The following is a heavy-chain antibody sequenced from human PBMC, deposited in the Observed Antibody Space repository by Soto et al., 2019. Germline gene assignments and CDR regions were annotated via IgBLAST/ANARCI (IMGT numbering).Heavy chain of an antibody. Sequence: SETLSLTCAVSGYSISSGYYWGWIRQPPGKGLEWIGSIYHSGSTYYNPSPKSRVTISVDTSKNQFSLKLSSVTAADTAVYYCARAGCSSTSCLNWFDPWGQGTLVIVSS. CDR1: GYSISSGYY. CDR2: IYHSGST. D-gene: IGHD2-2*01. V-gene: IGHV4-38-2*01. CDR3: ARAGCSSTSCLNWFDP. J-gene: IGHJ5*02.